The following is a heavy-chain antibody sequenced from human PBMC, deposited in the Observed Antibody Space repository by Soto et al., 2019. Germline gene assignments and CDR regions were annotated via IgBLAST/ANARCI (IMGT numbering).Heavy chain of an antibody. J-gene: IGHJ3*02. Sequence: GGSLRLSCAASGFTFSSYSMNRVRQAPGKGLEWVSSISSSSSYIYYADSVKGRFTISRDNAKNSLYLQMNSLRAEDTAVYYCARDTLDIVVVVAATSGAFDIWGQGTMVTVSS. CDR2: ISSSSSYI. CDR1: GFTFSSYS. CDR3: ARDTLDIVVVVAATSGAFDI. V-gene: IGHV3-21*01. D-gene: IGHD2-15*01.